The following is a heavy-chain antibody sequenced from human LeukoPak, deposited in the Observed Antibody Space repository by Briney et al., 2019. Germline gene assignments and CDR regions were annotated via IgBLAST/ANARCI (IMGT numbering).Heavy chain of an antibody. V-gene: IGHV3-23*01. J-gene: IGHJ4*02. CDR3: AKVGGWTVGATRFDY. Sequence: GGSLRLSCAASAFTVSSNYMSWVRQAPGKGLKWVSAISGSGVSTYYADSVKGRFTISRDNSKNTLYLQMNSLRAEDTAVYYCAKVGGWTVGATRFDYWGQGTLVTVSS. CDR2: ISGSGVST. D-gene: IGHD1-26*01. CDR1: AFTVSSNY.